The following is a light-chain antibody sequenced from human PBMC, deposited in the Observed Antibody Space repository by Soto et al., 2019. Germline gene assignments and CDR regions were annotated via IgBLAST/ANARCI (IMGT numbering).Light chain of an antibody. CDR1: SSDVGAYIF. J-gene: IGLJ1*01. CDR2: DVN. CDR3: VSFAGGTKV. V-gene: IGLV2-8*01. Sequence: SVLTQPPSASGSPGQSVTNSCTGTSSDVGAYIFVSWYQQHPGKAPKLMVYDVNRRPPGVPDRFFGTKSGNTASLTVSGLQAEDEADYYCVSFAGGTKVFGNGTKVTVL.